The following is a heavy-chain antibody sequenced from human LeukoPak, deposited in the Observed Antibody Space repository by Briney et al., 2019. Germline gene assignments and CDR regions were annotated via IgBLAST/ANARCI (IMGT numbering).Heavy chain of an antibody. Sequence: GGSLRLSCAASGFTVSSYAMSWVRQAPGMGLQLVSAIDIGGGSTYSADSVKGRFTISRDNSKNTLYLQMDSLRAEDTAVYFCAKDYRGSFTEWGQGTLVTVSS. J-gene: IGHJ4*02. D-gene: IGHD1-26*01. V-gene: IGHV3-23*01. CDR1: GFTVSSYA. CDR2: IDIGGGST. CDR3: AKDYRGSFTE.